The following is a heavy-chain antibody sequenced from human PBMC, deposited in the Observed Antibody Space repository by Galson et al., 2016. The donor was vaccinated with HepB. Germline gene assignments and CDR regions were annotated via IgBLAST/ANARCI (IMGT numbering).Heavy chain of an antibody. Sequence: QSGAEVKKPGESLRISCKASGYRFTTSWISWLRQMPGKGLEWMGRIDPDDSNTNYSPAFQGHVIISADNSIGTAYLQWGSLKASDTAIYYCARHEGWFDPWGQGTLVTVSS. CDR2: IDPDDSNT. CDR3: ARHEGWFDP. CDR1: GYRFTTSW. J-gene: IGHJ5*02. V-gene: IGHV5-10-1*01.